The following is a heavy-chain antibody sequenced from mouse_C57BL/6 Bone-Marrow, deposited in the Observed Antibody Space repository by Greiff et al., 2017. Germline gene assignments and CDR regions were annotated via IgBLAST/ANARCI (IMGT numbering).Heavy chain of an antibody. CDR3: ARTGPLGRSFDY. V-gene: IGHV1-55*01. D-gene: IGHD4-1*01. Sequence: VQLQQPGAELVKPGASVKMSCKASGYTFTSYWITWVKQRPGQGLEWIGDIYPTSGRTNYNEKFKGKAILTVATSSNTAYVQLSSLTSGDYAVFYCARTGPLGRSFDYWGQGTTLTVSS. CDR1: GYTFTSYW. J-gene: IGHJ2*01. CDR2: IYPTSGRT.